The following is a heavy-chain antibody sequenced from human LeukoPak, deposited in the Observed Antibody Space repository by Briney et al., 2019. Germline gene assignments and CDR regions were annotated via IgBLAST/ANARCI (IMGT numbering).Heavy chain of an antibody. CDR2: IKPNNGGT. CDR3: AVGGLVEWVSGDYCDY. V-gene: IGHV1-2*02. D-gene: IGHD3-3*01. J-gene: IGHJ4*02. CDR1: GYTFTGFY. Sequence: GASVKVSCKTSGYTFTGFYIHWVRQAPGQGFEGLGWIKPNNGGTKYAQNFQGRVTMTRDTSISTAYMELSSLRSDDTAVYYCAVGGLVEWVSGDYCDYWGQGTLVTVSS.